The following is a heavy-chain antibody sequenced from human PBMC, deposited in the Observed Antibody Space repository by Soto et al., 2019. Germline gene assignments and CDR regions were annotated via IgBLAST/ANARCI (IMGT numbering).Heavy chain of an antibody. D-gene: IGHD3-16*01. CDR2: IRGSGSSA. Sequence: EVQVLESGGGLVQPGGSLRLSCAASGFTFSSYAMNWVRQSPGKGLEWVGSIRGSGSSAYYPDSVERRFTISRDNSKNTLYLQMNSLRAEDTAVYYCAKRGGDYDSRYNYYMDVLGKGTTGTVSS. CDR1: GFTFSSYA. J-gene: IGHJ6*03. V-gene: IGHV3-23*01. CDR3: AKRGGDYDSRYNYYMDV.